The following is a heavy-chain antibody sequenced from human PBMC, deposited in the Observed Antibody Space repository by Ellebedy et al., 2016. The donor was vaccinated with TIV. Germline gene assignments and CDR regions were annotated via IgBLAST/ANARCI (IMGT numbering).Heavy chain of an antibody. CDR2: IIPIFGTA. D-gene: IGHD6-13*01. Sequence: SVKVSCXASGYTFTSSDISWVRQAPGQGLEWMGGIIPIFGTANYAQKFQGRVTITADESTSTAYMELSSLRSEDTAVYYCAAAAYLDPYGMDVWGQGTTVTVSS. CDR1: GYTFTSSD. CDR3: AAAAYLDPYGMDV. V-gene: IGHV1-69*13. J-gene: IGHJ6*02.